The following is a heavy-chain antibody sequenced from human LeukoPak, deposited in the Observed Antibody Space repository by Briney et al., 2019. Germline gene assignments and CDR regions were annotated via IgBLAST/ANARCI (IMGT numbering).Heavy chain of an antibody. J-gene: IGHJ5*02. CDR2: ISSGSSTI. CDR3: AKSLSGYSYGNWFDP. CDR1: GFTFSSYS. Sequence: GGSLRLSCAASGFTFSSYSMNWVRQAPGKGLEWVSYISSGSSTIYYADSVKGRFTISRDNAKNSLYLQMNSLRAEDTAVYYCAKSLSGYSYGNWFDPWGQGTLVTVSS. D-gene: IGHD5-18*01. V-gene: IGHV3-48*01.